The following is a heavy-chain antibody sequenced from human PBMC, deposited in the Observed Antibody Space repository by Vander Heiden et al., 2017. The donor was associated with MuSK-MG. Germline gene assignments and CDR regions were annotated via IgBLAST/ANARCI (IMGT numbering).Heavy chain of an antibody. CDR2: IGTSGSGT. CDR1: GFIFTPYA. Sequence: EVQRLESGGGLVQPGGSLRLSCAAYGFIFTPYALTLVLSAPGKGVEWVSGIGTSGSGTYYSDSVKGRFIISRDNSKNTLHLQMDSLRAEDTAVYYCAKDLTPGHVVGGSGADYWGQGTLVTVSS. CDR3: AKDLTPGHVVGGSGADY. V-gene: IGHV3-23*01. D-gene: IGHD1-26*01. J-gene: IGHJ4*02.